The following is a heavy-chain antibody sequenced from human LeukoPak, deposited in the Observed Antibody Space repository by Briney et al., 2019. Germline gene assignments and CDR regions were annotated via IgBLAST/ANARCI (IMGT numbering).Heavy chain of an antibody. CDR1: GYTFTGYY. V-gene: IGHV1-2*04. CDR3: ARTAAGTFTYDY. J-gene: IGHJ4*02. CDR2: INPNSGGT. D-gene: IGHD6-19*01. Sequence: ASVKVSCKASGYTFTGYYMHWVRQAPGQGLEWMGWINPNSGGTNYAQKFQGWVTMTRDTSITTAYMELSRLRSDDTAVYYCARTAAGTFTYDYWGQGTLVTVSS.